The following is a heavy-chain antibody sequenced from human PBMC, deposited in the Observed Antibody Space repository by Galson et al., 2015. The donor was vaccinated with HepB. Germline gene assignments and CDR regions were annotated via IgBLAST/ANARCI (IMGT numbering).Heavy chain of an antibody. CDR3: ARDLGNSWLDY. D-gene: IGHD6-13*01. J-gene: IGHJ4*02. Sequence: SLRLSCAASGFTFSDYYMTWIRQAPGKGLEWVSYISGTTGYTNYADSVKGRFTISRDNAKNSLYLQMNSLRVEDTAVYYCARDLGNSWLDYWGQGTLVTVSS. CDR1: GFTFSDYY. V-gene: IGHV3-11*06. CDR2: ISGTTGYT.